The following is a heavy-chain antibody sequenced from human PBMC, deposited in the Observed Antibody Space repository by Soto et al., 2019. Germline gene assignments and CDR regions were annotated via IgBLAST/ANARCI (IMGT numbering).Heavy chain of an antibody. J-gene: IGHJ4*02. CDR2: IYYSGST. V-gene: IGHV4-61*01. CDR3: ARRYGASFDY. D-gene: IGHD4-17*01. CDR1: GGSISSSSYY. Sequence: PSGTLSLTCTVSGGSISSSSYYWSWIRQPPEKGLEWIGYIYYSGSTNYNPSLKSRVTISVDTSKNQFSLKLSSVTAADTAVYYCARRYGASFDYWGQGTLVTVSS.